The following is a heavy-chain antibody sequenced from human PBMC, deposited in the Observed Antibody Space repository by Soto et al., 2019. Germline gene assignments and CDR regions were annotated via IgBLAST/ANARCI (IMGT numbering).Heavy chain of an antibody. CDR3: AKFQVEAYHNYFGMDV. CDR2: ISVSGHDT. V-gene: IGHV3-23*01. Sequence: LSCAASGFTFSSYAFSLVRQARGKGLEWVSTISVSGHDTYYADSVKGRFTISRDNSRDTLYLEMNSLRAEDTALYYCAKFQVEAYHNYFGMDVWGQGTTVTVSS. CDR1: GFTFSSYA. J-gene: IGHJ6*02.